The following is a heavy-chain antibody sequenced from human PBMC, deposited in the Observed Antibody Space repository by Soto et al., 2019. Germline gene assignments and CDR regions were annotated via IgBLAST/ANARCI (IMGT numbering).Heavy chain of an antibody. D-gene: IGHD3-10*01. V-gene: IGHV3-23*01. J-gene: IGHJ4*02. Sequence: EVQLLESGGGLVQPGGSLRLSCAASGFTFSSYAMSWVRQAPGKGLEWVSAISGSGGSTYYADSVKGRFTISRDNSKNTLYLQMNSLRAEDTAVYYCAKDSPYASRITMVRGPLSAFDYWGQGTLVTVSS. CDR1: GFTFSSYA. CDR2: ISGSGGST. CDR3: AKDSPYASRITMVRGPLSAFDY.